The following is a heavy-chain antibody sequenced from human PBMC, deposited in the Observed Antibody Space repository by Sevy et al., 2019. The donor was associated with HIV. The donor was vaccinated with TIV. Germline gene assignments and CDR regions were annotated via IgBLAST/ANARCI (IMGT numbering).Heavy chain of an antibody. J-gene: IGHJ4*02. CDR2: MSPNSGNT. CDR1: GYTFTSFD. D-gene: IGHD7-27*01. CDR3: ARGRLTGIGFDY. Sequence: ASVKVSCKASGYTFTSFDINWVRQATGQGLEWMGWMSPNSGNTGYPQKFQGRVTMTRNTSISTAYMELSSLRSEDTAVYYCARGRLTGIGFDYWGQGTLVTDSS. V-gene: IGHV1-8*01.